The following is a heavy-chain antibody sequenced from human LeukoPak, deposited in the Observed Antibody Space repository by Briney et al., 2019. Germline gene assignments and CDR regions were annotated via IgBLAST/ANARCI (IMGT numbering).Heavy chain of an antibody. CDR2: ISAYNGNT. Sequence: GASVKVSCKASGYTFTSYGISWVRQAPGQGLEWMGWISAYNGNTNYAQKLQGRVTMTTDTSTSTAYMELRSLRSDDTAVYYCARDSVRCSSTSCYSWFDPWGQGTLVTVSS. D-gene: IGHD2-2*02. CDR1: GYTFTSYG. V-gene: IGHV1-18*01. J-gene: IGHJ5*02. CDR3: ARDSVRCSSTSCYSWFDP.